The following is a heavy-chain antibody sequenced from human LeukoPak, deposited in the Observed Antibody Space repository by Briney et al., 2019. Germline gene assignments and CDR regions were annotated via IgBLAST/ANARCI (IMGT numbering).Heavy chain of an antibody. CDR3: AREGYGSGSYYYYYGMDV. D-gene: IGHD3-10*01. Sequence: GGSLRLSCVASGFTFRSYAMHWVRQAPGKGLEWVAVIWYDGSNKYHADSVKGRFTISRDNSKNTLYLQMNSLRAEDTAVYYCAREGYGSGSYYYYYGMDVWGQGTTVTVSS. CDR2: IWYDGSNK. CDR1: GFTFRSYA. J-gene: IGHJ6*02. V-gene: IGHV3-33*08.